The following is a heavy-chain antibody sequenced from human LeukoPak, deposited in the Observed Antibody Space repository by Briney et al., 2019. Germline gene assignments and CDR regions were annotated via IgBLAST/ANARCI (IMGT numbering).Heavy chain of an antibody. Sequence: GGSLRLSCAASGFTFSTHGMHWVRQAPGKGLEWVAFIRYDGSNKYYADSVKGRFTISRDNSKNTLYPQINSLRAEDTAVYYCAKWASSGYYFHHWGQGTLVTVSS. CDR2: IRYDGSNK. CDR3: AKWASSGYYFHH. V-gene: IGHV3-30*02. D-gene: IGHD3-22*01. CDR1: GFTFSTHG. J-gene: IGHJ1*01.